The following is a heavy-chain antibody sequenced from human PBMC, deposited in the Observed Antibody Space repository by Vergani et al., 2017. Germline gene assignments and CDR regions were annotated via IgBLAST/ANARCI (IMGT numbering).Heavy chain of an antibody. CDR1: GFTFSSYA. Sequence: EVQLLESGGGLVQPGGSLRLSCAASGFTFSSYALSWVRQAPGKGLEWVSAISGSGGSTYYADSVKGRFTISRDNSKNTLYLQMNSLRAEDTAVYYCATPRLRFSYYYYYGMDVWGQGTTVTVSS. CDR3: ATPRLRFSYYYYYGMDV. CDR2: ISGSGGST. D-gene: IGHD5-12*01. V-gene: IGHV3-23*01. J-gene: IGHJ6*02.